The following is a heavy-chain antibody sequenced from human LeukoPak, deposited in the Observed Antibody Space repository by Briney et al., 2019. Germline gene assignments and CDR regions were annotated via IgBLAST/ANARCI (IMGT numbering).Heavy chain of an antibody. V-gene: IGHV3-48*04. Sequence: QPGGSLRLSCAASGFTFSSYSMNWVRQAPGKGLEWVSYISSSSSTIYYADSVKGRFPISRDNAKNSLYLQMNSLRAEDTAVYYCARDLGGYYPNGFDIWGQGTMVTVSS. CDR2: ISSSSSTI. D-gene: IGHD3-22*01. CDR1: GFTFSSYS. J-gene: IGHJ3*02. CDR3: ARDLGGYYPNGFDI.